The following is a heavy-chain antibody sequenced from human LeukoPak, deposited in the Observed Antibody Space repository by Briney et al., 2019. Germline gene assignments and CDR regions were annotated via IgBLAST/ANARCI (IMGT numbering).Heavy chain of an antibody. CDR2: ISGSGGST. CDR1: GFTFSSYA. D-gene: IGHD5-18*01. V-gene: IGHV3-23*01. J-gene: IGHJ6*02. CDR3: AKSGTWIHSTYYYYGMDV. Sequence: GGSLRLSCAASGFTFSSYAMSWVRQAPGKGLEWVSAISGSGGSTYYADSVKGRFTISRDNSKNTLYLQMNSLRAEDTAVYYCAKSGTWIHSTYYYYGMDVWGQGTTVTVSS.